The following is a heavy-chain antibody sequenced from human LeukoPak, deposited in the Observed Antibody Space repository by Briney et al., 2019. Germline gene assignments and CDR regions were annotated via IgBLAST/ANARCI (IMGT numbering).Heavy chain of an antibody. CDR1: GLTFSTYW. J-gene: IGHJ4*02. CDR3: ARGRYYLDS. D-gene: IGHD3-3*01. V-gene: IGHV3-74*01. CDR2: FNSDGSST. Sequence: GSLRLSCAASGLTFSTYWMHWVRQAPGKGLVWVSRFNSDGSSTYYADSVKGRFTTSRDNAKNTLYLQMNSLRAEDTAVYYCARGRYYLDSWGQGTLVTVSS.